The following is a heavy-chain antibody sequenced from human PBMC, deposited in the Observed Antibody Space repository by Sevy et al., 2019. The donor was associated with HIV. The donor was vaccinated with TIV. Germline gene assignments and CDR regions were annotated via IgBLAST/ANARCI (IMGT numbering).Heavy chain of an antibody. D-gene: IGHD1-26*01. CDR1: GGSVSSDSYY. CDR3: ARVGGLTDYGMDV. Sequence: SETLSLTCTVSGGSVSSDSYYWSWIRQPPGKGLEFIGYMYYTGSTNYNPSLMGRVTISVDTSKNQFSLKLSSVTAADTAVYYCARVGGLTDYGMDVWGQGTTVTVSS. V-gene: IGHV4-61*01. CDR2: MYYTGST. J-gene: IGHJ6*02.